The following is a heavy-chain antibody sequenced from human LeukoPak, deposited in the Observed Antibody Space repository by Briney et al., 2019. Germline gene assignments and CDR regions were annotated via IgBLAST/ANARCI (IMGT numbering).Heavy chain of an antibody. V-gene: IGHV1-3*03. J-gene: IGHJ3*02. Sequence: GASVKVSCKASGYTFTSYAMHWVRQAPGQRLEWMGWINAGNGNTKYSQEFQGRVTITRDTSASTAYMELSSLRSEDMAVYYCARRSTYYYDSSGYSFGAAFDIWGQGTMVTVSS. D-gene: IGHD3-22*01. CDR1: GYTFTSYA. CDR2: INAGNGNT. CDR3: ARRSTYYYDSSGYSFGAAFDI.